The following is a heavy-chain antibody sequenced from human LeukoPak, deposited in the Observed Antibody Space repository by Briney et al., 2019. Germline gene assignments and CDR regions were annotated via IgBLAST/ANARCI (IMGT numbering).Heavy chain of an antibody. D-gene: IGHD3-3*01. J-gene: IGHJ4*02. CDR2: INPSGGST. CDR1: GYTFTSYY. Sequence: ASVKVSCKASGYTFTSYYMHWVRQAPGQGLEWMGIINPSGGSTSYAQKFQGRVTMTRDTSTSTAYMELSSLRSEDTAVYYCARVSITIFGVVIRGDYYFDYWGQGTLVTVSS. V-gene: IGHV1-46*01. CDR3: ARVSITIFGVVIRGDYYFDY.